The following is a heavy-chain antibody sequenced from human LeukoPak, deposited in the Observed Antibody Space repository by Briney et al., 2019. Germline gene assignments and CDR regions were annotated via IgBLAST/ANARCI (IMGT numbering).Heavy chain of an antibody. CDR3: ARHAYDILTGKFDY. D-gene: IGHD3-9*01. CDR2: IYYSGST. V-gene: IGHV4-39*01. J-gene: IGHJ4*02. Sequence: SETLSLTCTVSGGSISSSSDYWGWIRQPPGKGLEWIGSIYYSGSTYYNPSLKSRVTISVDTSKNQFSLKLSAVTAADTAVYYCARHAYDILTGKFDYWGQGTLVTVSS. CDR1: GGSISSSSDY.